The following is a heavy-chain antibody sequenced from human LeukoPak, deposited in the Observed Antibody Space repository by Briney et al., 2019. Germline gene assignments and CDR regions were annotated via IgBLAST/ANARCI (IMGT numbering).Heavy chain of an antibody. J-gene: IGHJ6*03. CDR1: GGSISSSSYY. V-gene: IGHV4-39*07. CDR3: ARSRRIPGYYYYYYYMDV. Sequence: KPSETLSLTCTVSGGSISSSSYYWGWIRQPPGKGLEWIGSIYYSGSTYYNPSLKSRVTISVDTSKNQFSLKLSSVTAADTAVYYCARSRRIPGYYYYYYYMDVWGKGTTVTVSS. CDR2: IYYSGST.